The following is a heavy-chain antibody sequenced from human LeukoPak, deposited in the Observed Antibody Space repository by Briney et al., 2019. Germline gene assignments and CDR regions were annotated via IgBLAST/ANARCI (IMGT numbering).Heavy chain of an antibody. CDR2: ISGGGDTT. V-gene: IGHV3-23*01. CDR1: GFTFSSYA. D-gene: IGHD2-2*01. J-gene: IGHJ3*02. CDR3: EKLRSSSSSDAFDI. Sequence: PGGSLRLSCAASGFTFSSYAMNWVRQAPGKGVEWVSGISGGGDTTFYADSVKGRFTISRDNSKNTLYLQMNSLRAEDTAVYYCEKLRSSSSSDAFDIWGQGTMVTVSS.